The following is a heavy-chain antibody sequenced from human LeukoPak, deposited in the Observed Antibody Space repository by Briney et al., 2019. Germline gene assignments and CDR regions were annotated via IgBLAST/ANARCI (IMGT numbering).Heavy chain of an antibody. CDR3: AKDNSKRKWQYFDY. CDR1: GFHFSSFG. CDR2: IRYDGSNK. V-gene: IGHV3-30*02. Sequence: LGGSLSLFCAACGFHFSSFGMHWVRPAPGKGLEWVTFIRYDGSNKYYADSVKGRFTICRDNSKNTLYLQMNSLRAEDTAVYYCAKDNSKRKWQYFDYWGQGTLVTVSS. D-gene: IGHD2/OR15-2a*01. J-gene: IGHJ4*01.